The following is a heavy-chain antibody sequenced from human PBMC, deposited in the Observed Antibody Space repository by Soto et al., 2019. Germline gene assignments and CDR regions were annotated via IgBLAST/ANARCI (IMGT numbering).Heavy chain of an antibody. Sequence: SETLSLTCTVSGGSISSYYWSWIRQPPGKGLEWIGYIYYSGSTNYNPSLKSRVTISVDTSKNQFSLKLSSVAAADTAVYYCARRYGYSFDYWGQGTLVTVSS. CDR3: ARRYGYSFDY. CDR1: GGSISSYY. D-gene: IGHD1-1*01. CDR2: IYYSGST. V-gene: IGHV4-59*08. J-gene: IGHJ4*02.